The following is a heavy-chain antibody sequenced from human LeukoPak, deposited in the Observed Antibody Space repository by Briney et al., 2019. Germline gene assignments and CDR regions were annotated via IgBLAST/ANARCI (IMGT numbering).Heavy chain of an antibody. V-gene: IGHV4-34*01. D-gene: IGHD3-22*01. CDR2: INHSGSS. J-gene: IGHJ4*02. CDR3: ARGRDSSETRNDN. CDR1: GGSFSGYY. Sequence: SETLSLTCAVYGGSFSGYYWSWIRQPPGKGLEWIGEINHSGSSNYNPSLKSRVTISVDTSKNQFSLKLSSVTAADTAVYYCARGRDSSETRNDNWGQGTLVTVSS.